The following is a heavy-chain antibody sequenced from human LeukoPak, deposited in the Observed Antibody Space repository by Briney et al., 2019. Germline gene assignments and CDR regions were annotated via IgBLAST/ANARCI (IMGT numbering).Heavy chain of an antibody. CDR3: TQGSGFYYDY. V-gene: IGHV3-15*07. J-gene: IGHJ4*02. Sequence: PGGSLRLSCAVSGLTVSNVWMNWVRQAPGKGLEWVGRIKSKKDGGTTEFAAPVRGRFTISRDDSQNTLCLQMNSLTSDDTAVYYCTQGSGFYYDYWGQGTLVTVSS. CDR1: GLTVSNVW. CDR2: IKSKKDGGTT. D-gene: IGHD3-22*01.